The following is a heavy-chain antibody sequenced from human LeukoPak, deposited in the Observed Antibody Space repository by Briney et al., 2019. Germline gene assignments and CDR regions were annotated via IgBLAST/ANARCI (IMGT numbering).Heavy chain of an antibody. J-gene: IGHJ3*02. CDR2: ISYDGSNK. Sequence: GRSLRLSCAASGFTFSSYAMHWVRQAPGKGLEWVAVISYDGSNKYYADSVKGRFTISRDNSKNSLYLQMNSLRAEDTAVYYCARDYSSSSGKHAFDIWGQGTMVTVSS. D-gene: IGHD6-13*01. V-gene: IGHV3-30-3*01. CDR3: ARDYSSSSGKHAFDI. CDR1: GFTFSSYA.